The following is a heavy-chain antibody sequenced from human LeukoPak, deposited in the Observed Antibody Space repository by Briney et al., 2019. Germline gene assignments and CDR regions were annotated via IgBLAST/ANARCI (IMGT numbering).Heavy chain of an antibody. V-gene: IGHV1-69*05. CDR1: GGTFSSYA. J-gene: IGHJ4*02. CDR3: AILAVAGPIDY. Sequence: SVKVSCKASGGTFSSYAISWVRQAPGQGLEWMGGIIPIFGTANYAQRFQGRVTITTDESTSTAYMELSSLRSEDTAVYYCAILAVAGPIDYWGQGTLVTVSS. D-gene: IGHD6-19*01. CDR2: IIPIFGTA.